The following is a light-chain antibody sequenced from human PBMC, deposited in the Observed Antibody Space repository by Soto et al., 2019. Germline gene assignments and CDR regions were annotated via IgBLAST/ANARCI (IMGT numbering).Light chain of an antibody. CDR3: SSYTSSSTYV. Sequence: QSVLTQPASVSGSPGQSIAISCTGTSSDVGGYDYVSWYHQHPGKAPKLMIYDVSNRPSGVSNRFSGSKSDNTASLTISGLQAEDEADYYCSSYTSSSTYVFGTGTKLTVL. J-gene: IGLJ1*01. CDR1: SSDVGGYDY. V-gene: IGLV2-14*03. CDR2: DVS.